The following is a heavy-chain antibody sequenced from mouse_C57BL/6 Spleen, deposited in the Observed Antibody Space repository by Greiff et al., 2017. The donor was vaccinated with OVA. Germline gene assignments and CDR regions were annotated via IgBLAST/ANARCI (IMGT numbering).Heavy chain of an antibody. J-gene: IGHJ2*01. CDR3: ARAARYSYYFDY. V-gene: IGHV1-69*01. CDR1: GYTFTSYW. CDR2: IDPSDSYT. D-gene: IGHD1-1*01. Sequence: QVQLQQPGAELVMPGASVKLSCKASGYTFTSYWMHWVKQRPGQGLEWIGEIDPSDSYTNYNQKFKGKSTLTVDKSSSTAYMQLSSLTSEDSAVYYCARAARYSYYFDYWGQGTTLTVSS.